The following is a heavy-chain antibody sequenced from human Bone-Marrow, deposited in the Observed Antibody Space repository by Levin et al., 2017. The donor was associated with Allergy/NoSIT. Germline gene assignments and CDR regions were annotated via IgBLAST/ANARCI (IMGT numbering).Heavy chain of an antibody. CDR1: GYTFSDYG. Sequence: PGGSLRLSCKASGYTFSDYGISWVRQAPGQGLEWMGWINVNNGHTNYVQKFQGRVTMTTDTSTRTAYMELRSLRSDDTAVYYCATHKWNKGLDVWGQGTMVTVSS. J-gene: IGHJ3*01. V-gene: IGHV1-18*01. CDR2: INVNNGHT. CDR3: ATHKWNKGLDV. D-gene: IGHD1/OR15-1a*01.